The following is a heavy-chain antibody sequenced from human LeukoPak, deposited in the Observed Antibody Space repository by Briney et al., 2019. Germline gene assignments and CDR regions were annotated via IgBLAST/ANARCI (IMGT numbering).Heavy chain of an antibody. CDR1: GDSITNRNW. D-gene: IGHD2-15*01. V-gene: IGHV4-4*02. CDR2: ISHSGST. CDR3: ARDTPAYCSGGNCYNWYFDL. Sequence: PSETLSLTCAVSGDSITNRNWWNWVRQPPGKGLEWLGEISHSGSTNYNPSLKSRVTIDKSKNEFSLNLSSVTAADTAVYYCARDTPAYCSGGNCYNWYFDLWGRGALVSVSS. J-gene: IGHJ2*01.